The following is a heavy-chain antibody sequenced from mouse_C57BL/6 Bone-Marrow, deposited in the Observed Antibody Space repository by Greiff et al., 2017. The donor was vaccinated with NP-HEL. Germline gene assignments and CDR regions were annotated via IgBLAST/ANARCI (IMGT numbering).Heavy chain of an antibody. CDR1: GFSLTSYG. D-gene: IGHD2-10*01. V-gene: IGHV2-6*01. CDR3: ARGEAYYGIPWFAY. CDR2: IWGVGST. Sequence: VQVVESGPGLVAPSQSLSITCTVSGFSLTSYGVDWVRQSPGKGLEWLGVIWGVGSTNYNSALKSRLSISKDNSKSQVFLKMNSLQTDDTAMYYCARGEAYYGIPWFAYWGQGTLVTVSA. J-gene: IGHJ3*01.